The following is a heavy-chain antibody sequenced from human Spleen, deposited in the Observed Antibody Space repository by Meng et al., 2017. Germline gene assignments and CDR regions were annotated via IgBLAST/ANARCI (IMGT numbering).Heavy chain of an antibody. CDR2: INHSEST. V-gene: IGHV4-34*01. D-gene: IGHD4-11*01. Sequence: VQLPPGGGGLLKPSEPPSLPRGVSGGSFSDYYWSWIRQPPGKGLEWIGEINHSESTNYHPSLESRATISVATSQNNLSLKLSSVTAADSAVYYCARGPTTMAHDFDYWGQGTLVTVSS. CDR1: GGSFSDYY. CDR3: ARGPTTMAHDFDY. J-gene: IGHJ4*02.